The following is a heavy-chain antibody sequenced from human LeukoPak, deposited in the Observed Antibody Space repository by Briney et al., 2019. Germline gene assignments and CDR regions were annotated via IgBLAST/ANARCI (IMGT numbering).Heavy chain of an antibody. CDR3: TRVEETATTAAIIRKYSYYYYYMDV. D-gene: IGHD4-11*01. J-gene: IGHJ6*03. Sequence: GGSLSLSCAASGFTFSTYRMSWVRQAPGKGLEWVANIKQDGSEKHYVDSVKGRFTISRDNAKNSLYLQMSSLRAEDTAVYYCTRVEETATTAAIIRKYSYYYYYMDVWGKGNTVTVSS. V-gene: IGHV3-7*01. CDR1: GFTFSTYR. CDR2: IKQDGSEK.